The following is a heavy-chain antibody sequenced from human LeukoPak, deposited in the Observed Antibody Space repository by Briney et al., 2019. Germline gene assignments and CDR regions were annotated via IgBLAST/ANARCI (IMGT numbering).Heavy chain of an antibody. D-gene: IGHD4-11*01. Sequence: GGSLRLSCAASGFIFSHHGMHWVRQAPGKGIEWVAVIWSDGTNRFYVDSVKGRFTISRDNSQSTVFLQMNSLRVNDTAIYYCARDAQRGFDYSNSLKYWGHGALVTVSS. CDR3: ARDAQRGFDYSNSLKY. J-gene: IGHJ4*01. V-gene: IGHV3-33*01. CDR1: GFIFSHHG. CDR2: IWSDGTNR.